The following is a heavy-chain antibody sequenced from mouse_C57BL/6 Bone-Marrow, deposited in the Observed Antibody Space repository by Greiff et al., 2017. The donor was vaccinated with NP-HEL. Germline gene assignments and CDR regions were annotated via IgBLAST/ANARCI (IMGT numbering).Heavy chain of an antibody. J-gene: IGHJ2*01. CDR3: AYSLYYYDY. V-gene: IGHV14-2*01. CDR2: IDPGGGET. CDR1: GFTINDYY. D-gene: IGHD2-12*01. Sequence: VQLQQSGAELVKPGASVKLSCTASGFTINDYYMHWVKQRPEQGLEWIGRIDPGGGETKYAPKFQGKATITADTSSNTAYLQLSSLTSEDTAVYYCAYSLYYYDYGGRGTTLTVSS.